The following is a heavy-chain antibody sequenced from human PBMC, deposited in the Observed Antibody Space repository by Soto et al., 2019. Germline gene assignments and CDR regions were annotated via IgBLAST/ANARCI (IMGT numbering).Heavy chain of an antibody. CDR2: ISAYNGNT. CDR1: GYTFTNFG. V-gene: IGHV1-18*01. D-gene: IGHD1-26*01. J-gene: IGHJ6*02. Sequence: ASVKVSCKASGYTFTNFGISWVRQAPGQGLEWMGWISAYNGNTNYAQNFQGRVTMTTDTSTSTAYMELRSLRSEDTAVYYCARDRGRGGSYYIYFYGMDVWGQGTTVTVSS. CDR3: ARDRGRGGSYYIYFYGMDV.